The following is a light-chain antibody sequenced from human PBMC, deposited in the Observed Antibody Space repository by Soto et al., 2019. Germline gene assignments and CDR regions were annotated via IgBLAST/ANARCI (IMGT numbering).Light chain of an antibody. J-gene: IGLJ2*01. CDR1: DIGSQS. Sequence: SSELTQSPSVSVAPGQTATISCSGHDIGSQSVHWYQQRAGQAPVLVIYDVYDRPSGIPERFSGSISATTATLTISRVEVGDEADYYCQIWDGTLQHVIFGGGTKVTVL. CDR3: QIWDGTLQHVI. CDR2: DVY. V-gene: IGLV3-21*02.